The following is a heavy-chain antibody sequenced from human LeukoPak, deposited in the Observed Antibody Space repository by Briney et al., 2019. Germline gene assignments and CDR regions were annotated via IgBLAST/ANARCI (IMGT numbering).Heavy chain of an antibody. D-gene: IGHD6-6*01. CDR1: GFTFSSSA. CDR2: ISSNGVNT. Sequence: PGGSLRLSCSGSGFTFSSSAMHWVRQAPGKGLEYVSSISSNGVNTYYADSVKGRFSISRDNSKNTLYLQMSSLRPEDTAVCYCVKGGPYSSSSMDVWGQGTTVTVSS. CDR3: VKGGPYSSSSMDV. J-gene: IGHJ6*02. V-gene: IGHV3-64D*09.